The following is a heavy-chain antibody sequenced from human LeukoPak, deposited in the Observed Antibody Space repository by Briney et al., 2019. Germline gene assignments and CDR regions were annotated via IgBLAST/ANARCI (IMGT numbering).Heavy chain of an antibody. D-gene: IGHD6-13*01. CDR1: GGSISSSSYY. CDR2: IYYSGST. CDR3: ARDLTIAAAGTPWFDP. J-gene: IGHJ5*02. V-gene: IGHV4-39*02. Sequence: SETLSLTCTVSGGSISSSSYYWGWIRQLPGKGLEWIGSIYYSGSTYYNPSLKSRVTISVDTSKNQFSLKLSSVTAADTAVYYCARDLTIAAAGTPWFDPWGQGTLVTVSS.